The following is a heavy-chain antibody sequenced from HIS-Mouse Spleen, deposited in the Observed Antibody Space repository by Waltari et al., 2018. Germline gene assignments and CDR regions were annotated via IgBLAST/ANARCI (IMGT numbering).Heavy chain of an antibody. CDR1: GCTFSGSA. D-gene: IGHD3-3*01. CDR2: IRSKANSYAT. CDR3: TGGSWSGYYFDY. V-gene: IGHV3-73*01. J-gene: IGHJ4*02. Sequence: EVQLVESGGGLVQPGGSLKLSCAASGCTFSGSAMHWVLRASGKGLEWVGRIRSKANSYATAYAASVKGRFTISRDDSKNTAYLQMNSLKTEDTAVYYCTGGSWSGYYFDYWGQGTLVTVSS.